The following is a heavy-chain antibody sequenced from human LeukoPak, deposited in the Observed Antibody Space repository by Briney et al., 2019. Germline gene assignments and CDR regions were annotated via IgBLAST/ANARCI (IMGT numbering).Heavy chain of an antibody. CDR3: ARERSDYGGNGRRFNWFDP. J-gene: IGHJ5*02. D-gene: IGHD4-23*01. CDR2: IYYSGST. CDR1: GGSISSGDYY. Sequence: PSETLSLTCTVSGGSISSGDYYWSWIRQPPGKGLEWIGYIYYSGSTYYNPSLKSRVTISVDTSKNQFSLKLSSVTAADTAVYYCARERSDYGGNGRRFNWFDPWGQGTLVTVSS. V-gene: IGHV4-30-4*01.